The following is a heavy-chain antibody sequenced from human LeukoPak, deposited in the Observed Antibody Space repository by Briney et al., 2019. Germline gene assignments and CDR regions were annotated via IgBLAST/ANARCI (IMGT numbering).Heavy chain of an antibody. CDR1: GFSFSSYE. V-gene: IGHV3-21*04. CDR2: ISSSSSYI. D-gene: IGHD2-21*02. Sequence: PGGSLRLSCAASGFSFSSYEMNWVRQAPGKGLEWVSSISSSSSYIYYADSVKGRFTISRDNSKNTLYLQMNSLRADDTAVYYCAKSHHVTAIDYWGQGTLVTVSS. J-gene: IGHJ4*02. CDR3: AKSHHVTAIDY.